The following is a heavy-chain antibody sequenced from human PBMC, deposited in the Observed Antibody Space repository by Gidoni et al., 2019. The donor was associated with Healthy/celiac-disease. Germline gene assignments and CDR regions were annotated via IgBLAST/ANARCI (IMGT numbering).Heavy chain of an antibody. CDR1: GDTLTELS. V-gene: IGHV1-24*01. Sequence: QVQLVQSGAEVKKPGASVKVAGKVSGDTLTELSMHWVRQAPGKGLEWMGGFDPEDGETIYAQKFQVRVTMTEDTSTDTAYMELSSLRSEDTAVYYCATSGAIGYDFDYWGQGTLVTVSS. D-gene: IGHD5-12*01. CDR3: ATSGAIGYDFDY. J-gene: IGHJ4*02. CDR2: FDPEDGET.